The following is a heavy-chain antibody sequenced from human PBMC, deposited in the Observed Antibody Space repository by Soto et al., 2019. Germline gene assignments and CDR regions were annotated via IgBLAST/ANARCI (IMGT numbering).Heavy chain of an antibody. CDR1: GGSIISGDYY. CDR2: IYYSAST. Sequence: QVQLQESGPELVKPSQTLSLTCTVSGGSIISGDYYWNWIRQHPGKGLEWIGYIYYSASTNYNPSLKSRVTISVDSSKNQFSLKLRSVTAADTAVYYCAREWLSSTMTSIIDIWGQGTMVTVS. V-gene: IGHV4-31*03. D-gene: IGHD3-22*01. J-gene: IGHJ3*02. CDR3: AREWLSSTMTSIIDI.